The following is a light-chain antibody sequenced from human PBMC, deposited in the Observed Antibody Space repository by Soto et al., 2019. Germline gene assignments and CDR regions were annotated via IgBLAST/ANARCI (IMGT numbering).Light chain of an antibody. CDR1: QSVSSN. CDR3: HQYNNWPPIT. J-gene: IGKJ5*01. Sequence: EIVMTQSPATLSVSPGERATLSCRASQSVSSNLAWYQQKPGQAPRLLIYGASTGATGIPARFSGSGSGTEFTLTISSLQSEDFAVYYCHQYNNWPPITFGQGTRLEI. V-gene: IGKV3-15*01. CDR2: GAS.